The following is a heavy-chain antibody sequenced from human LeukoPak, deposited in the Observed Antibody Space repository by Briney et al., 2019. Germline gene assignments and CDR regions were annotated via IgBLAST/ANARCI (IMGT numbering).Heavy chain of an antibody. V-gene: IGHV4-59*07. CDR3: ARVSSSSYIDY. D-gene: IGHD6-13*01. J-gene: IGHJ4*02. CDR1: GGSLSSYY. CDR2: IYYSWST. Sequence: SDTLSLTCTVSGGSLSSYYWSWIRQPPGKGLEWIGYIYYSWSTNYNPSLKSRVTISVDTSKNQFSLKLSSVTAADTAVYYCARVSSSSYIDYWGQGTLVTVSS.